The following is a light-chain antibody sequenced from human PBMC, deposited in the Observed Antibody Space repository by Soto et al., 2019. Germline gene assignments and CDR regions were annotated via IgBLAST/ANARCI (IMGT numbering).Light chain of an antibody. J-gene: IGLJ2*01. V-gene: IGLV2-23*02. CDR2: EVS. CDR1: SSDVGSYNL. Sequence: QSVLTQPASVSGSPGQSITISCTGTSSDVGSYNLVSWYQQHPGKAPKLMIYEVSKRPSGVSNRFSGSKSGNTAPLTISGLQAEDEADYYCCSYAGSSTFRVFGGGTKLTVL. CDR3: CSYAGSSTFRV.